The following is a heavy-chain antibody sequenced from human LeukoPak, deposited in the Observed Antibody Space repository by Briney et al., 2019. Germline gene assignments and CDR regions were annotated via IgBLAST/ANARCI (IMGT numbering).Heavy chain of an antibody. D-gene: IGHD2-15*01. CDR3: TLGPGYCTGGTCSLLRLALDV. CDR1: GFTFSHAW. CDR2: IKSKTDGGTT. J-gene: IGHJ6*02. Sequence: GGSLRLSCAASGFTFSHAWMTWVRQAPGKGLEWVGHIKSKTDGGTTDYAAPVKDRFTISRDDSKNTLDLQMNSLNTDDTATYYCTLGPGYCTGGTCSLLRLALDVWGQGTTVTVSS. V-gene: IGHV3-15*01.